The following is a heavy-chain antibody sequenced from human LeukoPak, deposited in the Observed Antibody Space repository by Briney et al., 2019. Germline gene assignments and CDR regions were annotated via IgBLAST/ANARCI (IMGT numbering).Heavy chain of an antibody. Sequence: ASVKVSCKASGYTFTSYDINWVRQATGQGLEWMGWMNPNSGNTGYAQKFQGRVTITADESTSTACMELSSLRSEDTAVYYCARGWVTKVRGVSSFYYYYMDVWGKGTTVTVSS. D-gene: IGHD3-10*01. J-gene: IGHJ6*03. CDR2: MNPNSGNT. CDR1: GYTFTSYD. V-gene: IGHV1-8*03. CDR3: ARGWVTKVRGVSSFYYYYMDV.